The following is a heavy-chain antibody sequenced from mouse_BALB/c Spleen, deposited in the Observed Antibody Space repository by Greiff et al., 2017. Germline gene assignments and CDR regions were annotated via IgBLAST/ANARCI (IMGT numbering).Heavy chain of an antibody. D-gene: IGHD1-1*01. V-gene: IGHV14-3*02. CDR1: GFNIKDTY. J-gene: IGHJ3*01. CDR3: ARCSSYAWFAY. Sequence: VQLLQSGAELVKPGASVKLSCTASGFNIKDTYMHWVMQRPEQGLEGIGRIVPANGNTKYDPKFQGKATITADTSSNTAYLQLSSLTSEDTAVYYSARCSSYAWFAYWGQGTLVTVSA. CDR2: IVPANGNT.